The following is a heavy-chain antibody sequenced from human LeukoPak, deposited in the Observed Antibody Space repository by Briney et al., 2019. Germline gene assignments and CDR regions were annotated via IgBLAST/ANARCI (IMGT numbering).Heavy chain of an antibody. D-gene: IGHD3-16*01. CDR1: GYTLTGYY. CDR3: ASHYGCMMGSLTPLDY. V-gene: IGHV1-2*02. J-gene: IGHJ4*02. CDR2: INPNNGGT. Sequence: ASVKVSCKASGYTLTGYYMHSVRQAPGQGLEWMGWINPNNGGTHYVQKFQGRVTMTRDTSITTAYMELSRLRSDDTAVYYCASHYGCMMGSLTPLDYWGQGTLVTVSS.